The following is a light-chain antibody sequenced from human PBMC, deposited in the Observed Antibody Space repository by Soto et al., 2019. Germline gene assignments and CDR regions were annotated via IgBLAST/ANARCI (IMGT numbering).Light chain of an antibody. V-gene: IGKV3-15*01. CDR3: QQYNNWPPMT. Sequence: EIVMTQSPATLSVSPGERATLSCRASQSVSTNLVWYQQKPGQAPRLLIYGASTRATGFPARFSGSGSGTDFTLTISSLQSEDFAVYYCQQYNNWPPMTFGQGTKVEIK. CDR2: GAS. J-gene: IGKJ1*01. CDR1: QSVSTN.